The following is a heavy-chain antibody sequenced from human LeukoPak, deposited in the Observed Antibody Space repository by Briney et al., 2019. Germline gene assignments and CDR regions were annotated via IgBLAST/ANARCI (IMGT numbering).Heavy chain of an antibody. CDR2: IYYSGST. CDR3: ASAVGVEIAFDI. V-gene: IGHV4-59*01. Sequence: SETLSLTCTVSGGSISSYYWSWIRQPPGKGLEWIGYIYYSGSTNYNPSLKSRVTISVDTSKNQFSLKLSSVTAADTAVYYCASAVGVEIAFDIWGQGTTVTVSS. J-gene: IGHJ3*02. D-gene: IGHD2-15*01. CDR1: GGSISSYY.